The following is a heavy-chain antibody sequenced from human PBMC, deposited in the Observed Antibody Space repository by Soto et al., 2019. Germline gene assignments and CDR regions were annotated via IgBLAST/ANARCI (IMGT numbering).Heavy chain of an antibody. V-gene: IGHV3-74*01. Sequence: EVRLVESGGDLVQPGGSLRPSCATSGFNFSTYWLHWVRQVPGKGVVWVSRINSDGTITDYADSVKGRFTISRDNAKKTLYLDMNSLRADDTAVYYCTRDGGGRYYGGFDNWGQGTLVTVSS. CDR1: GFNFSTYW. CDR2: INSDGTIT. CDR3: TRDGGGRYYGGFDN. J-gene: IGHJ4*02. D-gene: IGHD1-26*01.